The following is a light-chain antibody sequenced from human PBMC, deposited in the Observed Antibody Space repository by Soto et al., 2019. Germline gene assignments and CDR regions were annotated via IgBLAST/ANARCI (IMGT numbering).Light chain of an antibody. CDR3: CSYAGSYTWV. V-gene: IGLV2-23*01. CDR2: EDS. CDR1: SSDIGNYNL. Sequence: QSALTQPASVSGSPGQSITISCTGTSSDIGNYNLVSWYQQHPGQAPKLMIHEDSKRPSGVSNRFSGSKSGNTASLTISGLRTEDEADYYCCSYAGSYTWVFGGGTKLTVL. J-gene: IGLJ3*02.